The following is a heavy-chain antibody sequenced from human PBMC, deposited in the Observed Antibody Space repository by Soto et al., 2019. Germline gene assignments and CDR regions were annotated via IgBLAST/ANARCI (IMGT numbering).Heavy chain of an antibody. Sequence: QVQLVQSGAEVKKPGASVKVSCKASGYTFTGYYMHWVRQAPGQGLEWKGWIHPNSGGKNYAQKLQGWVTITRDTSISTAYMALSRRTSDDTAVYYGSSGDLRSWAYWGQGTLVTVSS. D-gene: IGHD1-26*01. V-gene: IGHV1-2*04. CDR1: GYTFTGYY. CDR2: IHPNSGGK. J-gene: IGHJ4*02. CDR3: SSGDLRSWAY.